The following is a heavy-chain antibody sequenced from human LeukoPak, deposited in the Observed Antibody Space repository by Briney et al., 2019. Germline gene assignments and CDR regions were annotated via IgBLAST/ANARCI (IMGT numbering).Heavy chain of an antibody. J-gene: IGHJ4*02. CDR3: ARSRDF. V-gene: IGHV3-48*01. CDR2: ISSGSTTI. Sequence: GGSLRLSCGASGFNFSSYSMNWVRHAPGKGLEWVSYISSGSTTIYYADSVKGRFIISRDNAKNSVFLQMNSLRVEDTAMYYCARSRDFWGQGTLVTVSS. CDR1: GFNFSSYS.